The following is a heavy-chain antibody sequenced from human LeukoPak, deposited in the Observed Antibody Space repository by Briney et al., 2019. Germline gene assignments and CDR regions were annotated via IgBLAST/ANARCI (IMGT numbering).Heavy chain of an antibody. D-gene: IGHD4-17*01. CDR1: GFTFSSYE. J-gene: IGHJ4*02. Sequence: PGGSLRLSCAASGFTFSSYEMNWVRQAPGKGLEWVSYISSSGSTIYYADSVKGRFTISRDSAKNSLYLQMNSLRAEDTAVYYCAGDSGRGDYDDYWGQGTLVTVSS. V-gene: IGHV3-48*03. CDR2: ISSSGSTI. CDR3: AGDSGRGDYDDY.